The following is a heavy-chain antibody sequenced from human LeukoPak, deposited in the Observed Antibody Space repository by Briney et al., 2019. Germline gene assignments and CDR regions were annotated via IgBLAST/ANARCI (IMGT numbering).Heavy chain of an antibody. J-gene: IGHJ4*02. CDR1: DGSINIDTYY. CDR2: IYHSGST. Sequence: SQTLSLTCTVSDGSINIDTYYWSWIRQPAGKGLEWIGYIYHSGSTNYNPSLKSRVTISVDTSKNQFSLKLSSVTAADTAVYYCARDGDYYDSSGTTDYWGQGTLVTVSS. D-gene: IGHD3-22*01. CDR3: ARDGDYYDSSGTTDY. V-gene: IGHV4-61*09.